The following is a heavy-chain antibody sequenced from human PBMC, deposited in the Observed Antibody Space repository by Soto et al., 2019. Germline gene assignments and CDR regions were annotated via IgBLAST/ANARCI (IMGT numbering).Heavy chain of an antibody. J-gene: IGHJ4*02. CDR2: TYYSGST. CDR3: ARVRGTAGKRYFDY. Sequence: QVQLQESGPRLVKPSETLSLTCTVSGGSMIAYYWNWMRQPPGKGLQWIGYTYYSGSTTYNPSLKSRFTISVDSSKNQFSLKLDSVTPADTAVYYCARVRGTAGKRYFDYWGPGTLVTVSS. V-gene: IGHV4-59*01. CDR1: GGSMIAYY. D-gene: IGHD6-13*01.